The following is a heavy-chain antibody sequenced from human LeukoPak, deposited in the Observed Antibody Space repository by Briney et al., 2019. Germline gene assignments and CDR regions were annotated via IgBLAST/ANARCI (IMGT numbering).Heavy chain of an antibody. CDR2: ITASGGTT. Sequence: GGSLRLSCAASGFTFNNYAMSWVRQAPGKGLEWVSVITASGGTTYYADSVKGRFTISRDNSKSTLYLQMNSLRAEDTAVYYCAREGYYYESNLDYWGQGTLVTVSS. J-gene: IGHJ4*02. V-gene: IGHV3-23*01. CDR3: AREGYYYESNLDY. CDR1: GFTFNNYA. D-gene: IGHD3-22*01.